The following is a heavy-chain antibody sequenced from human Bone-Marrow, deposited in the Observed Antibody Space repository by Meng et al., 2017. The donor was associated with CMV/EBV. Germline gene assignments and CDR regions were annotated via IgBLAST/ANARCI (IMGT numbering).Heavy chain of an antibody. J-gene: IGHJ6*02. D-gene: IGHD6-13*01. Sequence: SVKVSCKASGGTFSSYAISWVRQAPGQGLEWMGGIIPIFGTANYAQKFQGRVTITTDESTSTVYMELSSLRSEDTAVYYCARDVRSSSWTHRYYYYGMDVWGQGTTVTVSS. CDR3: ARDVRSSSWTHRYYYYGMDV. CDR2: IIPIFGTA. V-gene: IGHV1-69*05. CDR1: GGTFSSYA.